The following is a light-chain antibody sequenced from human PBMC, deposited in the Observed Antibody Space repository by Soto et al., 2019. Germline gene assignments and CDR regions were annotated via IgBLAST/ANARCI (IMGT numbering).Light chain of an antibody. J-gene: IGLJ2*01. CDR3: HSYDSSLSASV. Sequence: QSVLTQPPSVSGAPGRRVTISCTGSSSNIGAGYNVHWYQQLPGTAPKLLIYGNSNRPSGVPDRFSGSKSGTSASLAITGRQAEDEADYYCHSYDSSLSASVFGGGTKLTVL. V-gene: IGLV1-40*01. CDR1: SSNIGAGYN. CDR2: GNS.